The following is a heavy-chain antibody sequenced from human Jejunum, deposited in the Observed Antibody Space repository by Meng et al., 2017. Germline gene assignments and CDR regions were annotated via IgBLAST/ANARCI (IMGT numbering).Heavy chain of an antibody. CDR1: GFNFTNYG. V-gene: IGHV3-33*01. D-gene: IGHD3-10*01. CDR3: LRGRDY. J-gene: IGHJ4*02. Sequence: QVQLVESGGGVVQPGKSLRLSCAASGFNFTNYGMHWVRQAPGKGLEWVAVIWHDGSKVFYADSVRGRLTISRDNSHNTVDLQMNSVRVDDTAVYFCLRGRDYWGQGTLVTVAS. CDR2: IWHDGSKV.